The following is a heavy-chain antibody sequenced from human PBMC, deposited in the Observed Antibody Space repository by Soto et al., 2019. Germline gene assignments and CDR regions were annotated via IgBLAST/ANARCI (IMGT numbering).Heavy chain of an antibody. CDR3: APTRLSGSSP. J-gene: IGHJ3*01. V-gene: IGHV1-58*01. CDR1: GFLFSSSA. CDR2: IVVGSGDT. D-gene: IGHD5-12*01. Sequence: GASVNVSCKTSGFLFSSSAVHWVRQSRGQHLEWIAWIVVGSGDTNYAHSFQDRVTITRDMSTNTAYMKLSSLRSEDTAIYYCAPTRLSGSSPWGQGKMVIVS.